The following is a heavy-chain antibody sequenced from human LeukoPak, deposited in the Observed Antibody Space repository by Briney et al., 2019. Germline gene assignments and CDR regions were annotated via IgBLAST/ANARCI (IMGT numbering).Heavy chain of an antibody. J-gene: IGHJ4*02. D-gene: IGHD3-22*01. CDR3: AKDDSGGYYYIFGY. CDR2: IYSGGST. Sequence: GGSLRLSCAASGFTVSSNYMSWVRQAPGKGLEWVSVIYSGGSTYYADSVKGRFTISRDNSKNTLYLQMNSLRAEDTAVYYCAKDDSGGYYYIFGYWGQGTLVTVSS. V-gene: IGHV3-66*01. CDR1: GFTVSSNY.